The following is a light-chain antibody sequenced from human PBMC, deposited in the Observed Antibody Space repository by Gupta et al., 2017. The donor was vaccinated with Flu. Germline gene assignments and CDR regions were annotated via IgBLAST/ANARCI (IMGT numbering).Light chain of an antibody. CDR2: KDG. CDR3: QAWDSNTANWV. V-gene: IGLV3-1*01. J-gene: IGLJ3*02. CDR1: KLGNKY. Sequence: GQTANITGSGDKLGNKYVYWYQQKPGQAPVLVIYKDGDRPSGIPERFSGANSGNTAALTISGTQARDEADYYCQAWDSNTANWVFGGGTKVTVL.